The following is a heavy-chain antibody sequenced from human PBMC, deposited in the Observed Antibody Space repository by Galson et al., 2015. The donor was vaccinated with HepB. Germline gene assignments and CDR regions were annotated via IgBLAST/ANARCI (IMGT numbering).Heavy chain of an antibody. D-gene: IGHD3/OR15-3a*01. Sequence: SLRLSCAASGFTFSDYAMHWVRQAPGKGLKWVAVISYDGTNKYSAGSVKGRFTISRDNSKGTLYLQMISLRVEDTAVYYCARGTGEFDYWGQGTLVSVSS. CDR2: ISYDGTNK. V-gene: IGHV3-30*01. CDR1: GFTFSDYA. J-gene: IGHJ4*02. CDR3: ARGTGEFDY.